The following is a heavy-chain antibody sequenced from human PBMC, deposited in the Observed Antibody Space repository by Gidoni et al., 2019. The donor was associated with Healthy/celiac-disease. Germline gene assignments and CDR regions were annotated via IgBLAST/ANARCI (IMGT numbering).Heavy chain of an antibody. Sequence: QVQLQESGPGLVKPSQTLSLTCAVSGGSISSGGYSWSWIRPPPGKGLEWIGYIYYSGSTYYNPSLKSRVTISVDTSKNQFSLKLSSVTAADTAVYYCARVGGNFPPGYCSGGSCRSSYWYFDLWGRGTLVTVSS. J-gene: IGHJ2*01. V-gene: IGHV4-30-4*07. D-gene: IGHD2-15*01. CDR1: GGSISSGGYS. CDR2: IYYSGST. CDR3: ARVGGNFPPGYCSGGSCRSSYWYFDL.